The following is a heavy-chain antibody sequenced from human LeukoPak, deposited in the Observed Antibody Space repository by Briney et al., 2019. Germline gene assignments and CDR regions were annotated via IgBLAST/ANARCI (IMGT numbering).Heavy chain of an antibody. D-gene: IGHD6-6*01. J-gene: IGHJ6*02. V-gene: IGHV3-23*01. CDR2: ISGSGGST. Sequence: PGGSLRLSCAASGFTFSSYAMSWVRQAPGKGLEWVSGISGSGGSTYYADSVKGRFTISRDNSKNTLYLQMNSLRAEDTAVYYCARDSGSYYYYYGMDAWGQGTTVTVSS. CDR1: GFTFSSYA. CDR3: ARDSGSYYYYYGMDA.